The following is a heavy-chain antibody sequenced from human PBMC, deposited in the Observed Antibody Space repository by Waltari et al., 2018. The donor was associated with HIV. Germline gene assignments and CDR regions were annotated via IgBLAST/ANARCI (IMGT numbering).Heavy chain of an antibody. CDR3: ARGAPGHYCSGGSCPYFDY. V-gene: IGHV1-8*02. CDR2: VNPYRGNT. Sequence: QVQLVQSGAEVRKPGASVKVSCKASGYTFTSCDVNWVRQAPGQGLEWMGWVNPYRGNTGEAKNVQGRVTMTRNTAISTAYMGLSGLRSEDTAVYYCARGAPGHYCSGGSCPYFDYWGQGSLVTISS. CDR1: GYTFTSCD. D-gene: IGHD2-15*01. J-gene: IGHJ4*02.